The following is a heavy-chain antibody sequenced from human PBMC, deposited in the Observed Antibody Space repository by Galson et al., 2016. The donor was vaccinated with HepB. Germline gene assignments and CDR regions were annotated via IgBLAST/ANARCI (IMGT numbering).Heavy chain of an antibody. Sequence: SETLSLTCTVFSGSVSTSRYYWGWIRQPPGKGLEWIGSIYYGGSTYYRPSLKSRVIISVDTSKNKFSLKLSAVTAADTAVYYCARHFPSSGWYFDLWGQGTLVSVSS. CDR3: ARHFPSSGWYFDL. D-gene: IGHD6-19*01. CDR2: IYYGGST. V-gene: IGHV4-39*01. CDR1: SGSVSTSRYY. J-gene: IGHJ4*02.